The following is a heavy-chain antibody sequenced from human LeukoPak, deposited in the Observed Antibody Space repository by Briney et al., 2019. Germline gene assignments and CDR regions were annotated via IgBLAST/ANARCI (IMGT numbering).Heavy chain of an antibody. V-gene: IGHV1-46*01. D-gene: IGHD2-2*01. Sequence: GASVKVSFKASGYTFTSYYMHWVRQAPGQGLELMGISNPSGGSTSYPQKFQGRVTMTRDTSTSTVYMELSSLRSGDTAVYYCARSHVANGLVVPAAIPPQAFDYWGQGSLVTASS. CDR3: ARSHVANGLVVPAAIPPQAFDY. CDR1: GYTFTSYY. CDR2: SNPSGGST. J-gene: IGHJ4*02.